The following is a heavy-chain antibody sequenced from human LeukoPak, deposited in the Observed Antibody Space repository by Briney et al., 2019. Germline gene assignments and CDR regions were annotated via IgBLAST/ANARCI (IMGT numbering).Heavy chain of an antibody. CDR1: GFTFSSYS. V-gene: IGHV3-21*01. J-gene: IGHJ4*02. D-gene: IGHD2-21*01. CDR3: ARGLSAMIAIGSVYFDY. Sequence: GGSLRLSCAASGFTFSSYSMNWVRQAPGKGLEWVSSISSSSSYIYYADSVKGRFTISRDNAKNSLYLQMNSLRAEYTAVYYCARGLSAMIAIGSVYFDYWGQGTIVTVSS. CDR2: ISSSSSYI.